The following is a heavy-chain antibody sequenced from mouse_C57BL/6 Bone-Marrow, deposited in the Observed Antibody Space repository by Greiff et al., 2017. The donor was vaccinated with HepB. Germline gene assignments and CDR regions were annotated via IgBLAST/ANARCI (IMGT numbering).Heavy chain of an antibody. J-gene: IGHJ1*03. V-gene: IGHV1-64*01. CDR1: GYTFTSYW. CDR2: IHPNSGST. Sequence: QVQLKQPGAELVKPGASVKLSCKASGYTFTSYWMHWVKQRPGQGLEWIGMIHPNSGSTNYNEKFKSKATLTVDKSSSTAYMQLSSLTSEDSAVYYCARSRAYGNYVRYFDVWGTGTTVTVSS. D-gene: IGHD2-1*01. CDR3: ARSRAYGNYVRYFDV.